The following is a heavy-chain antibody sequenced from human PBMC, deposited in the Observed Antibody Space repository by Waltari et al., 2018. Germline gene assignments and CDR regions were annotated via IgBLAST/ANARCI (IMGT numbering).Heavy chain of an antibody. CDR2: INPNNGGT. CDR3: ARGDPSVYYTSHMDV. D-gene: IGHD3-3*01. V-gene: IGHV1-2*02. CDR1: GYTFTDNY. J-gene: IGHJ6*03. Sequence: QVQLVQSGAEVKKPGASVKVSCKASGYTFTDNYMHWVRQAPGQGLEWMGWINPNNGGTNYAQKFQGRVTMTRDTSISTAFMDLSRLKSGDTAVYFCARGDPSVYYTSHMDVWGKGTTVTVSS.